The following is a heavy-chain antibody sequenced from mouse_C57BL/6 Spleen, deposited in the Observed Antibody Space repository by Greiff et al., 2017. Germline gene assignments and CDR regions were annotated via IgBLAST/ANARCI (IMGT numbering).Heavy chain of an antibody. CDR3: ARGYGSSWDWFAY. CDR1: GYSITSGYY. D-gene: IGHD1-1*01. Sequence: DVQLQESGPGLVKPSQSLSLTCSVTGYSITSGYYWNWIRQFPGNKLEWMGYISYDGSNNYNPSLKNRISITRDTSKNQFFLKLNSVTTEDTATYYCARGYGSSWDWFAYWGQGTLVTVSA. J-gene: IGHJ3*01. CDR2: ISYDGSN. V-gene: IGHV3-6*01.